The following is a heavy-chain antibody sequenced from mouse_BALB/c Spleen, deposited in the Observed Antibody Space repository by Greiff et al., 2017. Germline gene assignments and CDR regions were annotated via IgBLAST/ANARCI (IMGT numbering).Heavy chain of an antibody. CDR1: GFTFSDYY. J-gene: IGHJ3*01. Sequence: EVKLMESGGGLVKPGGSLKLSCAASGFTFSDYYMYWVRQTPEKRLEWVATISDGGSYTYYPDSVKGRFTISRDNAKNNLYLQMSSLKSEDTAMYYCAREGLRRAWFAYWGQGTLVTVSA. V-gene: IGHV5-4*02. CDR2: ISDGGSYT. CDR3: AREGLRRAWFAY. D-gene: IGHD2-2*01.